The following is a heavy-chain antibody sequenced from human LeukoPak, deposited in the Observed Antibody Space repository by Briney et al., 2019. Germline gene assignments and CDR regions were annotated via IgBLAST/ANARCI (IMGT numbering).Heavy chain of an antibody. D-gene: IGHD2-8*01. CDR1: GYTFTGYY. CDR2: INPNSGGT. J-gene: IGHJ5*02. V-gene: IGHV1-2*02. CDR3: AREKRRYCTNGVCYTGGNWFDP. Sequence: ASVKVSCKASGYTFTGYYMHWVRQAPGQGLEWMGWINPNSGGTNYAQKFQGRVTMTRDTSISTAYMELSRLRSDDTAVYYCAREKRRYCTNGVCYTGGNWFDPWGQGTLVTVSS.